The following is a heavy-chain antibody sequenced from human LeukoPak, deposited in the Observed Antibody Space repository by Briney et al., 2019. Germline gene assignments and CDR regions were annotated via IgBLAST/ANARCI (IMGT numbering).Heavy chain of an antibody. J-gene: IGHJ4*02. V-gene: IGHV4-39*01. CDR1: GDSISTSPYS. D-gene: IGHD1-26*01. CDR2: VHYSGST. CDR3: ARHAWGGAKDFDF. Sequence: NSSETLSLTCTVSGDSISTSPYSWGWIRQPPGKGLECIGSVHYSGSTYYNPSLKTRVTISVDTSENQFSLRLSSVTAADTAVYYCARHAWGGAKDFDFWGQGTLVTVSS.